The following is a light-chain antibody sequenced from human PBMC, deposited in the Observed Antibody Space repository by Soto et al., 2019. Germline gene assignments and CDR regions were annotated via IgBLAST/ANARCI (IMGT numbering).Light chain of an antibody. CDR3: QQYNNWPPERT. CDR2: GAS. J-gene: IGKJ1*01. Sequence: EIVMTQSPATLSVSPGERATLSCRASQSVGSNLAWYQQKPGQAPRLLIYGASTRATGIPARLSGSGSGKEFTLTISSLQSEDFAIYFCQQYNNWPPERTFGQGTKVEIK. V-gene: IGKV3-15*01. CDR1: QSVGSN.